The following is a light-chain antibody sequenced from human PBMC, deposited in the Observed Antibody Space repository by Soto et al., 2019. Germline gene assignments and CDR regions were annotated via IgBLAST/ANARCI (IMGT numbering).Light chain of an antibody. J-gene: IGKJ2*01. CDR3: QQTFKTPHT. CDR1: QTISSY. Sequence: DIQMTQSPASLSASVGDRVTITCRASQTISSYLNWYQQKAGAAPKLLIYSASTLQSGVPSRFSGNGFGTDYTLTISSLQPADFAIYYRQQTFKTPHTFGQGTKLDSK. V-gene: IGKV1-39*01. CDR2: SAS.